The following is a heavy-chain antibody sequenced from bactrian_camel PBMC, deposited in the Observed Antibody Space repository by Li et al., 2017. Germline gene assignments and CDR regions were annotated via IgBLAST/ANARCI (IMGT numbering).Heavy chain of an antibody. Sequence: HVQLVESGGGSVQAGGSLKLSCTASGNSFSRGCKGWFRQAPGKEREGVANIDALSRTDLADSVKGRFTISRDNAKNTVYLQMNSLKPEDTAVYYCVRGYGLGHPLGNTGVRGPRSPSP. CDR1: GNSFSRGC. CDR2: IDALSRT. V-gene: IGHV3S53*01. D-gene: IGHD3*01. CDR3: VRGYGLGHPLGNT. J-gene: IGHJ4*01.